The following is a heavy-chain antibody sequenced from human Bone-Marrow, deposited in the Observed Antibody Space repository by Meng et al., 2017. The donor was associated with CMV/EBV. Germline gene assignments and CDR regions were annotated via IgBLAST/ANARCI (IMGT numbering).Heavy chain of an antibody. D-gene: IGHD5-12*01. J-gene: IGHJ4*02. Sequence: GGSLRRSCAASGFTFSDYYMSWIRQAPGKGLEWVSYISSSGSTIYYADSVKGRFTISRDNAKNSLYLQMNSLRAEDTAVYYCLSWMRGLRVSGYDWGSGTYYWGQGTLVTVSS. CDR2: ISSSGSTI. CDR3: LSWMRGLRVSGYDWGSGTYY. CDR1: GFTFSDYY. V-gene: IGHV3-11*01.